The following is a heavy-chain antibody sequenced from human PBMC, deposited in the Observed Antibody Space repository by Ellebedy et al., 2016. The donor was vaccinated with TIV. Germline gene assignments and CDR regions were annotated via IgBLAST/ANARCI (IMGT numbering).Heavy chain of an antibody. CDR2: IKQGGSEI. V-gene: IGHV3-7*01. CDR1: GFTFSNYC. J-gene: IGHJ4*02. Sequence: GESLKISCAASGFTFSNYCMSWVRQAPGKGLEWVANIKQGGSEIHYADSVKGRFTISRDNAKSSLYLQMNSLRAEDTAVYYCAREDISYATSGYYFDYWGQGTLVTVSS. CDR3: AREDISYATSGYYFDY. D-gene: IGHD3-16*01.